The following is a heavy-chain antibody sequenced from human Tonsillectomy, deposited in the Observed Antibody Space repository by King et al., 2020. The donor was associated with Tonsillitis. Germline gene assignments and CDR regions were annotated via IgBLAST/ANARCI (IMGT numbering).Heavy chain of an antibody. D-gene: IGHD3-22*01. V-gene: IGHV3-30*18. CDR2: ISYDGGNK. CDR3: AKDLIDYFDSSGYLDY. CDR1: GFTFSTFD. Sequence: VQLVESGGGVVQPGRSLRLSCAASGFTFSTFDMHWVRQAPGKGLEWVAVISYDGGNKYYVDYVKGRFTISRDNSKNTLYLQMNSLRAEDTAVYFCAKDLIDYFDSSGYLDYWGQGTLVTVSS. J-gene: IGHJ4*02.